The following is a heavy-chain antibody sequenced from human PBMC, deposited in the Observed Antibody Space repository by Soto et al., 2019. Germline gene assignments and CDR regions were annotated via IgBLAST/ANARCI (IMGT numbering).Heavy chain of an antibody. CDR3: ARIGIVGATGSVDY. CDR1: GGSISSSSYY. J-gene: IGHJ4*02. V-gene: IGHV4-39*01. Sequence: PSETLSLTCTVSGGSISSSSYYWGWIRQPPGKGLEWIGSIYYSGSTYYNPSLKSRVTISVDTSKNQFSLKLSSVIAADTAVYYCARIGIVGATGSVDYWGQGTLVTVSS. CDR2: IYYSGST. D-gene: IGHD1-26*01.